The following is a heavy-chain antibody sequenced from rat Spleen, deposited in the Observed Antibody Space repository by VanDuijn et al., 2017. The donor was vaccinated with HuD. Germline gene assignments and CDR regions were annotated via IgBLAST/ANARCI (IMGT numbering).Heavy chain of an antibody. CDR3: ATQHYYDGYYRDY. V-gene: IGHV2-43*01. J-gene: IGHJ2*01. Sequence: QVQLKESGPGLVQPSQTLSLTCTVSGFSLTSYHVSWVRQSPGKGLEWMGVMWSGGSTAYNSLLKSRLSISKDTSKSQVFLKMNNLQTEDTAMYFCATQHYYDGYYRDYWGQGVMVTVSS. D-gene: IGHD1-12*03. CDR1: GFSLTSYH. CDR2: MWSGGST.